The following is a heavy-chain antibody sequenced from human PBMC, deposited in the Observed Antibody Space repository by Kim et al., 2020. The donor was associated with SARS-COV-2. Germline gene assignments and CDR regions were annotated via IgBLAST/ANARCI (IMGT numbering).Heavy chain of an antibody. CDR3: AKQGSGSYYRSGWGY. J-gene: IGHJ4*02. V-gene: IGHV3-23*01. D-gene: IGHD3-10*01. CDR1: GFTFSSYA. CDR2: ISGSGGST. Sequence: GGSLRLSCAASGFTFSSYAMSWVRQAPGKGLEWVSAISGSGGSTYYADSVKGRFTISRDNSKNTLYLQMNSLRAEDTAVYYCAKQGSGSYYRSGWGYWGQGTLVTVSS.